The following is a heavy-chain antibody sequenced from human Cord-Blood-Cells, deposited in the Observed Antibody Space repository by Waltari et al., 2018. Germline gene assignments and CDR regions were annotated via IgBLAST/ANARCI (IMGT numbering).Heavy chain of an antibody. D-gene: IGHD3-16*02. V-gene: IGHV1-69*01. CDR1: GGTFRSYA. CDR2: IIPIFGTA. CDR3: ARSGLSPNRFYYYYMDV. J-gene: IGHJ6*03. Sequence: QVQLVQSGAEVKKPGSSVKVSCKASGGTFRSYAISWVRQAPGQGLEWMGGIIPIFGTANYAQKFQGRVTITADESTSTAYMELSSLRSEDTAVYFCARSGLSPNRFYYYYMDVWGKGTTVTVSS.